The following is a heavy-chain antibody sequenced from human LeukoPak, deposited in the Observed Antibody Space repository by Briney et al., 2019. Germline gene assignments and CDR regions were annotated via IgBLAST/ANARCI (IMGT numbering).Heavy chain of an antibody. CDR2: IRSKAYGGTT. CDR3: TRIRIVVVTLFDY. D-gene: IGHD2-21*02. CDR1: GFPFGDYA. Sequence: PGRSLRLSCTASGFPFGDYAMSWFRQAPGKGLEWVGFIRSKAYGGTTEYAASVKGRFTIPRDDSKSIAYLQMNSLKTEDTAVYYCTRIRIVVVTLFDYWGQGTLVTVSS. V-gene: IGHV3-49*03. J-gene: IGHJ4*02.